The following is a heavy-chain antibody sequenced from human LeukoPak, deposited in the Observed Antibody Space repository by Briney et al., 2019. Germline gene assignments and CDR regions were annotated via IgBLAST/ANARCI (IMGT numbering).Heavy chain of an antibody. Sequence: SETLSLTCTVPGDSISNYYWSWIRQPAGKGLEWIGRIYTSGSTNYNPSLKSRVTMSVDTSKNQFSLKLSSVTAADTAVYYCARGYSSGWSGFDPWGQGTLVTVSS. CDR2: IYTSGST. V-gene: IGHV4-4*07. CDR3: ARGYSSGWSGFDP. D-gene: IGHD6-19*01. CDR1: GDSISNYY. J-gene: IGHJ5*02.